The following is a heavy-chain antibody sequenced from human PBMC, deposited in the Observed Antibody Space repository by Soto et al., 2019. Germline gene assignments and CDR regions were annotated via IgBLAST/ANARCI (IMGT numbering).Heavy chain of an antibody. Sequence: ASVKVSCKASGGTFISYAISWVRQAPGQGLEWMGGIIPIFGTANYAQKFQGRVTITADESTSTAYMELSSLRSEETAVDYCARDRRPTYYDFWSGSPVGGMDVWGQGTTVTVSS. CDR2: IIPIFGTA. D-gene: IGHD3-3*01. CDR3: ARDRRPTYYDFWSGSPVGGMDV. J-gene: IGHJ6*02. V-gene: IGHV1-69*13. CDR1: GGTFISYA.